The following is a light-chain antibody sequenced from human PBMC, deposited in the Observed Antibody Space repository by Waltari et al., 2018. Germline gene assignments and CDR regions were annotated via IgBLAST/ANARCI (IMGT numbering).Light chain of an antibody. V-gene: IGKV1-5*03. CDR1: QIISGW. J-gene: IGKJ1*01. CDR2: KAS. CDR3: QQYSNYPWT. Sequence: DIQMTQSPSTLSASVGDRVTITCRASQIISGWLAWYQQQPGKAPKLLIHKASVLESGVPSRVSGSGSGSGIEFTLTISSLQPDDFATYHCQQYSNYPWTFGQGTRVEIK.